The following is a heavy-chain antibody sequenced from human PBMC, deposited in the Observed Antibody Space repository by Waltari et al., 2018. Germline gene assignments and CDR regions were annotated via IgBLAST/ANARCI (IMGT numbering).Heavy chain of an antibody. CDR1: GFSLSTSGVG. CDR3: AHSGYYDSSGYFTY. D-gene: IGHD3-22*01. CDR2: IYWNDDK. Sequence: QITLKESGPTLVKPTQTLTLTCTFSGFSLSTSGVGVVWLRQPPGKALEWLALIYWNDDKRYSPSLKSRLTITKDTSKNQVVLTMTNMDPVDTATYYCAHSGYYDSSGYFTYWGQGTLVTVSS. V-gene: IGHV2-5*01. J-gene: IGHJ4*02.